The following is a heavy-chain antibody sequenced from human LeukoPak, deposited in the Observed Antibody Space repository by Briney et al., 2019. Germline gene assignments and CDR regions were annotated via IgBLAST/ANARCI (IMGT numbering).Heavy chain of an antibody. CDR3: ASTRMFDY. CDR1: GFIFSDYY. V-gene: IGHV3-11*01. Sequence: GGSLRLSCTASGFIFSDYYMSWIRQAPGKGLECVSYISSSGSTIYYADSVKGRFTISRDNAKNSLYLKMNSLRAEDTAIYYCASTRMFDYWVQGTLVTVSS. CDR2: ISSSGSTI. D-gene: IGHD2-2*01. J-gene: IGHJ4*02.